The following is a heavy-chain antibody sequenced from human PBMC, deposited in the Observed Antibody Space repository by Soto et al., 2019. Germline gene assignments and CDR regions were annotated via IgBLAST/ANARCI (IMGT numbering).Heavy chain of an antibody. V-gene: IGHV4-34*01. CDR3: VTESGYYYYGMDV. D-gene: IGHD2-8*02. J-gene: IGHJ6*02. CDR1: GGSFSGYY. Sequence: SETLSLICAVYGGSFSGYYWSWIRQPPGKGLEWIGEINHSGSTNYNPSLKSRVTISVDTSKNQFSLKLSSVTAADTAVYYCVTESGYYYYGMDVWGQGTTVTVSS. CDR2: INHSGST.